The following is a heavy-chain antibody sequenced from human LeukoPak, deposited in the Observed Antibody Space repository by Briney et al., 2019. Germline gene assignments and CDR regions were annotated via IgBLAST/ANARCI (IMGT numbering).Heavy chain of an antibody. D-gene: IGHD2-2*01. CDR3: ASDVVVVPAAQTPTIYFDY. J-gene: IGHJ4*02. CDR2: IIPILGIA. CDR1: GGTFSSYT. V-gene: IGHV1-69*02. Sequence: SVKVSCKASGGTFSSYTISWVRQAPGQGLEWMGRIIPILGIANYAQKFQGRVTITADKSTSTAYMELSSLRSEDTAVSYSASDVVVVPAAQTPTIYFDYWGQGTLVTVSS.